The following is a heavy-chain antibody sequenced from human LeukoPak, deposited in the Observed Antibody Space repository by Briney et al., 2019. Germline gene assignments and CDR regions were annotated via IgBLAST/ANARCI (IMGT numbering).Heavy chain of an antibody. D-gene: IGHD2-15*01. CDR1: GGSISSYY. V-gene: IGHV4-59*01. CDR3: ARDRYWSGGSCYYGLDV. J-gene: IGHJ6*02. CDR2: IYYSGST. Sequence: SETLSLTCTVSGGSISSYYWSWIRQPPGKGLEWIGYIYYSGSTNYTPSLKSRVTISVDTSKNQFSLKLSSVTAADPAVYYRARDRYWSGGSCYYGLDVWGQGTTVTVSS.